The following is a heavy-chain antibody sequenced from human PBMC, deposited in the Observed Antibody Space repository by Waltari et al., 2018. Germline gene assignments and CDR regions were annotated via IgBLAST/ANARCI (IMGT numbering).Heavy chain of an antibody. J-gene: IGHJ2*01. V-gene: IGHV4-39*01. Sequence: QLQLQESGPGLVKPSETLSLTCTVSGGSISSSSSYWGWIRQPPGKGLEWIGSIYYSGSTYYNPSLKSRVTISVDTSKNQFSLKLSSVTAADTAVYYCARLSAGKGSRWGWYFDLWGRGTLVTISS. CDR1: GGSISSSSSY. CDR3: ARLSAGKGSRWGWYFDL. D-gene: IGHD6-13*01. CDR2: IYYSGST.